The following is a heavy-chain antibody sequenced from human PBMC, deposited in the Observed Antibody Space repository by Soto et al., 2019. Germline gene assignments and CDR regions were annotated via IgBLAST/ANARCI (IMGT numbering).Heavy chain of an antibody. CDR3: ARSEAKALDY. J-gene: IGHJ4*02. CDR2: AHHSGRT. CDR1: GDSMSSSNW. Sequence: SETLSLTCTVSGDSMSSSNWWNWVRQPPGKGLEWIGEAHHSGRTNYNPSLKSRVTISVDRSQNRFSLKLSSVTAADTAVYYCARSEAKALDYWGQGTLVTVSS. V-gene: IGHV4-4*02.